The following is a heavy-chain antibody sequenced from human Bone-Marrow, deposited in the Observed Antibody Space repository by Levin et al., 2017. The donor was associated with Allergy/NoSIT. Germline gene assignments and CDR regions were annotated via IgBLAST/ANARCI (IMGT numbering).Heavy chain of an antibody. CDR1: GFTFSSYA. CDR3: AKFGKEGYYYDSSGYYLASVIDY. D-gene: IGHD3-22*01. CDR2: ISGSGGST. Sequence: PGGSLRLSCAASGFTFSSYAMSWVRQAPGKGLEWVSAISGSGGSTYYADSVKGRFTISRDNSKNTLYLQMNSLRAEDTAVYYCAKFGKEGYYYDSSGYYLASVIDYWGQGTLVTVSS. J-gene: IGHJ4*02. V-gene: IGHV3-23*01.